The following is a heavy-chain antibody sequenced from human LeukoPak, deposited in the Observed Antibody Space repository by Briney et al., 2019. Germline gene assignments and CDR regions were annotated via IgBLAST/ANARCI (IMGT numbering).Heavy chain of an antibody. CDR2: IYSGDST. Sequence: GGSLRLSCAASGFTVSSDYMSWVRQAPGKGLEWVSVIYSGDSTYYADSVKGRFIISRDNSKNTLYLQMNSLRAEDTAAYYCARVPNNYFDYWGQGTLVTVSS. V-gene: IGHV3-66*01. CDR1: GFTVSSDY. J-gene: IGHJ4*02. CDR3: ARVPNNYFDY.